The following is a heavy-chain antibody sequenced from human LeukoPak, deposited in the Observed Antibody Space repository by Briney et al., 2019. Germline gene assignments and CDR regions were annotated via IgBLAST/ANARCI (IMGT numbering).Heavy chain of an antibody. CDR1: GGSIFCYY. CDR3: ARHLNNCGDDCYIFDY. Sequence: KPSGNPFPNLPVPGGSIFCYYWGLIRQPPGKGLELMGFIYYSGSTNYNPSLKSRVTISVDTSKNQFSLRVSSVTAADTAVYYCARHLNNCGDDCYIFDYWGQGTLVTVSS. J-gene: IGHJ4*02. V-gene: IGHV4-59*08. CDR2: IYYSGST. D-gene: IGHD2-21*01.